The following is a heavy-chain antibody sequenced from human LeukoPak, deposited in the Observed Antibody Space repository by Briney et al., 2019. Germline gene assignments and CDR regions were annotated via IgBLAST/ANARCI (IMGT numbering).Heavy chain of an antibody. J-gene: IGHJ4*02. V-gene: IGHV3-21*01. CDR3: ARDRGGSYSFDY. D-gene: IGHD1-26*01. Sequence: GGSLRLSCAASGFTFSSYSMNWVRQAPGKGLEWVSSISSSSSYIYYADSVKGRFTISRDNAKNSLYLQMNSLRAEDTAVYYCARDRGGSYSFDYWGQGTLVTVSS. CDR2: ISSSSSYI. CDR1: GFTFSSYS.